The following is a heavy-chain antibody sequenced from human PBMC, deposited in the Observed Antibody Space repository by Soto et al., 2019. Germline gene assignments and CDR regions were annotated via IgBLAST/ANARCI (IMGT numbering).Heavy chain of an antibody. J-gene: IGHJ6*02. CDR3: ASDFWSGPRFYYGMDV. D-gene: IGHD3-3*01. Sequence: ASVKVSCKASGYTFTGYYMHWVRQAPGQGLEWMGWINPNGGGTNYAQKFQGRVTMTRDTSISTAYMELSRLRSDDTAVYYCASDFWSGPRFYYGMDVWGQGTTVTVSS. V-gene: IGHV1-2*02. CDR1: GYTFTGYY. CDR2: INPNGGGT.